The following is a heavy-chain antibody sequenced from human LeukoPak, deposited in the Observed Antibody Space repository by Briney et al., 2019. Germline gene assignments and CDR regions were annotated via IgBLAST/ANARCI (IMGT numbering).Heavy chain of an antibody. CDR3: ARRTDSGYSSSSSAFDV. J-gene: IGHJ3*01. Sequence: SETLSLTCNVSGGSISGYYWSWIRQPAGKGLEWIGRIYTSGSTKYKPSRKSRVTMYVDTSKSQFSLKLTSVTAADTAVYYCARRTDSGYSSSSSAFDVWGQGTMVTVSS. V-gene: IGHV4-4*07. D-gene: IGHD6-6*01. CDR1: GGSISGYY. CDR2: IYTSGST.